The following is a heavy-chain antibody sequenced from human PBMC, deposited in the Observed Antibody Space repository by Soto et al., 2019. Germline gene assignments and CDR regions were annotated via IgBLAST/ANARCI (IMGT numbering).Heavy chain of an antibody. J-gene: IGHJ4*02. V-gene: IGHV4-59*01. D-gene: IGHD3-16*01. Sequence: WTWIRQPPGKGLEWIGYTYYRGTTKYNPSLNSRVTISADTSQNQISLKLTSVTAADTAVYFCAREVASYGSTYFDYWGPGTLVTVSS. CDR2: TYYRGTT. CDR3: AREVASYGSTYFDY.